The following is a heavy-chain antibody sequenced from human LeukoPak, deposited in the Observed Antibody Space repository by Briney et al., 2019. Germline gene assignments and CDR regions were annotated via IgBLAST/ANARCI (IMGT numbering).Heavy chain of an antibody. Sequence: GGSLRLSCAASRFTFSSYAMSWVRQTPGKGLEWVSTISGSGRSTYYADSVKDRFTISRDNSKNTLYLQMNSLRAEDTAVYYCAKREPDYYYFYLDVWGKGTAVTVSS. CDR3: AKREPDYYYFYLDV. D-gene: IGHD1-14*01. CDR2: ISGSGRST. V-gene: IGHV3-23*01. CDR1: RFTFSSYA. J-gene: IGHJ6*03.